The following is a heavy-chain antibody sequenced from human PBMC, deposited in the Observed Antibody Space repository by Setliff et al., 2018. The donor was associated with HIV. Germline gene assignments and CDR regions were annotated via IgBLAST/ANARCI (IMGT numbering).Heavy chain of an antibody. J-gene: IGHJ4*02. V-gene: IGHV1-18*01. Sequence: ASVKVSCKASGYPFTSYGICWVRQAPGHGLEWMGYISPYNGDAYYAEKFQGRVTMTTDTSTTAVSMKLTNLRSDDTAVYFCARMQAYYNFWRSTYYFDYWGQGTPVTVSS. CDR1: GYPFTSYG. CDR3: ARMQAYYNFWRSTYYFDY. CDR2: ISPYNGDA. D-gene: IGHD3-3*01.